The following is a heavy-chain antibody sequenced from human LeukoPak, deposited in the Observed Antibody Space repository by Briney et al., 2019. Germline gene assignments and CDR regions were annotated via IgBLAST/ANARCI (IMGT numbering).Heavy chain of an antibody. D-gene: IGHD3-22*01. CDR1: GGSFSGYY. CDR3: ARGPFIVVPRAFDA. J-gene: IGHJ5*02. Sequence: PSETLSLTCAVYGGSFSGYYWSWIRQPPGKGLEWIGEINHSGSTNYNPSPKSRVTLSVDTSKKPFSLMLSSVTAADTAVYYCARGPFIVVPRAFDAWGQGTLVTVSS. V-gene: IGHV4-34*01. CDR2: INHSGST.